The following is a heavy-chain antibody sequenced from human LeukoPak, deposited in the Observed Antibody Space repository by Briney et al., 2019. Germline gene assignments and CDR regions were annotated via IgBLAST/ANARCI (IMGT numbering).Heavy chain of an antibody. V-gene: IGHV3-23*01. D-gene: IGHD5-18*01. CDR2: ISGSGGST. J-gene: IGHJ4*02. CDR3: AKREYSYGLYYFDY. CDR1: GFTFSSYA. Sequence: GGSLRLSCAASGFTFSSYAMSWVRQAPGKGLEWVSAISGSGGSTYYADSMKGRFTISRDNSKNTLHLQMNSLGAEDTAVYYCAKREYSYGLYYFDYWGQGTLVTVSS.